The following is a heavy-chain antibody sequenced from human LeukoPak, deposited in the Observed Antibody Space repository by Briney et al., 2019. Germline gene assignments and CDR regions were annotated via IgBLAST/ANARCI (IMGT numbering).Heavy chain of an antibody. J-gene: IGHJ5*02. CDR1: GGSISSGGYS. V-gene: IGHV4-30-2*01. CDR3: ARVTYYYGSGSYSSWFDP. CDR2: IYHSGST. D-gene: IGHD3-10*01. Sequence: SQTLSLTCAVSGGSISSGGYSWSWIRQPPGKGLEWIGYIYHSGSTYYNPSLKSRVTISVDRSKNQFSLKLSSVTAADTAVYYCARVTYYYGSGSYSSWFDPWGQGTLVTVSS.